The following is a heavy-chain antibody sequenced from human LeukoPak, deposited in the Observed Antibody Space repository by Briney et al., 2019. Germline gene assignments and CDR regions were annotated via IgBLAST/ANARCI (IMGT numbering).Heavy chain of an antibody. V-gene: IGHV3-66*01. CDR2: IYSGGCT. CDR3: ARGVERFLEWLFSYYYYGMDV. J-gene: IGHJ6*02. Sequence: GGSLRLSCEASGFTVSSNYMSWVRQAPGKGLEWVSVIYSGGCTYYADSVKGRFTISRDNSKNTLYLQMNSLRAEDTAVYYCARGVERFLEWLFSYYYYGMDVWGQGTTVTVSS. CDR1: GFTVSSNY. D-gene: IGHD3-3*01.